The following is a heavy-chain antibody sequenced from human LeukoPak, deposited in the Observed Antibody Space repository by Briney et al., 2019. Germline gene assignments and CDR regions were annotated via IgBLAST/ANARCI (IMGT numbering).Heavy chain of an antibody. D-gene: IGHD3-10*01. CDR2: ISSSSSYI. V-gene: IGHV3-21*01. CDR1: GFTFSSYS. Sequence: PGGSLRLSCAASGFTFSSYSMNWVRQAPGKGLEWVSSISSSSSYIYYADSVKGRFTISRDNAKNSLYLQMNSLRAEDTAVYYCAQDPDRQFGAGKYSWFDTWGLGTLVTVSS. CDR3: AQDPDRQFGAGKYSWFDT. J-gene: IGHJ5*02.